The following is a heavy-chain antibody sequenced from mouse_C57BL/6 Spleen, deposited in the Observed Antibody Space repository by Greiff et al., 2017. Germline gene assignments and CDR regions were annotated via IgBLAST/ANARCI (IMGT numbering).Heavy chain of an antibody. D-gene: IGHD1-1*01. CDR3: ARSATTVVADFDY. CDR2: IDPSDSYT. Sequence: QVQLQQPGAELVRPGTSVKLSCKASGYTFTSYWMHWVKQRPGQGLEWIGVIDPSDSYTNYNQKFKGKATLTVETSSSTAYMQLSSLTSEDSAVYYCARSATTVVADFDYWGQGTTLTVSS. J-gene: IGHJ2*01. CDR1: GYTFTSYW. V-gene: IGHV1-59*01.